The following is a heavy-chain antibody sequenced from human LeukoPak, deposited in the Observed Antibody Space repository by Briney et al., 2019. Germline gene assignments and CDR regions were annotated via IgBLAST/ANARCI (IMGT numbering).Heavy chain of an antibody. CDR3: ARHLSSALDY. J-gene: IGHJ4*02. D-gene: IGHD6-19*01. V-gene: IGHV4-59*08. Sequence: PSETLSLTCTVSGGSIRGYYWSWIRQPPGKGLEWIGYIYYTGSTNYNPSLKSRVTISVDTSKNQFSLQRSSVTAADTAVYYCARHLSSALDYWGQGTLVTVSS. CDR1: GGSIRGYY. CDR2: IYYTGST.